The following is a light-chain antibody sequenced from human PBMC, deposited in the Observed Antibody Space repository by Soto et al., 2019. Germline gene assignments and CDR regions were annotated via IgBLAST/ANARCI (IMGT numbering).Light chain of an antibody. Sequence: DIQMTQSPSSLSASVGDRVTITCRASQSIVTWLAWYQQKPGKAPKLLIYEASSLESGVPSRFSGTGSGTEFTLTISSLQPDDSAAYYCQQFNSYQYTFGQGTKVEIK. V-gene: IGKV1-5*03. CDR3: QQFNSYQYT. CDR2: EAS. J-gene: IGKJ2*01. CDR1: QSIVTW.